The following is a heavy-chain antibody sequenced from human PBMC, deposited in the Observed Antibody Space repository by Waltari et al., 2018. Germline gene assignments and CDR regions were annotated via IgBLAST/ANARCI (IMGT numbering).Heavy chain of an antibody. CDR1: GYSISSGSY. V-gene: IGHV4-38-2*01. CDR3: ARQDGSGSYGDY. D-gene: IGHD3-10*01. Sequence: QVQLQESGPGLVKPSETLSLTCSVSGYSISSGSYWGWIRQPPGKGLEWIGSIYHSGSTYYNPSLKSRVTISVDTSKNQFSLKLSSVTAADTAVYYCARQDGSGSYGDYWGQGTLVTVSS. CDR2: IYHSGST. J-gene: IGHJ4*02.